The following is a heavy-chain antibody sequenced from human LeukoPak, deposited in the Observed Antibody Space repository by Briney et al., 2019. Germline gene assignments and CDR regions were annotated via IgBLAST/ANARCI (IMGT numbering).Heavy chain of an antibody. J-gene: IGHJ4*02. CDR1: GGSISSSSYY. CDR3: ARRHSGSGYYPYYFDH. V-gene: IGHV4-39*01. Sequence: SETLSLTCTVSGGSISSSSYYWGWIRQSPGKGLEWIGNIYYSGTPFYNPSLKSRVTLSVDTSKNQFSLRVNSVTVADTAVYYCARRHSGSGYYPYYFDHWGQGTLVTVSS. CDR2: IYYSGTP. D-gene: IGHD3-10*01.